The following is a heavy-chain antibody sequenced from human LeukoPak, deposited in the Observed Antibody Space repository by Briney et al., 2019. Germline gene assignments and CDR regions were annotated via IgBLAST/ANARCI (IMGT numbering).Heavy chain of an antibody. CDR3: ASLVGATSY. V-gene: IGHV3-20*04. CDR1: GFRFSSYE. CDR2: INWNGGST. J-gene: IGHJ4*02. Sequence: RPGGSLRLSCAASGFRFSSYEMNWVRQAPGKGLEWVSGINWNGGSTGYADSVKGRFTISRDNAKNSLHLQMNSLRAEDTALYYCASLVGATSYWGQGTLVTVSS. D-gene: IGHD1-26*01.